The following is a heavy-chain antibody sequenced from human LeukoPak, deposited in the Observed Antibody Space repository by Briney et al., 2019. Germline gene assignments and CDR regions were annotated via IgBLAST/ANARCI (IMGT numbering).Heavy chain of an antibody. J-gene: IGHJ6*02. CDR1: GFTFSSYA. V-gene: IGHV3-23*01. D-gene: IGHD6-19*01. CDR3: AKAGYSSGWTRYYGMDV. Sequence: GGSLRLSCAASGFTFSSYAMSWVRQSPGKGLEWVSAITNSGDNTYYADSVKGRFTISRANSRNTLYLQMNSLRAEDTAVYYCAKAGYSSGWTRYYGMDVWGQGTTVAVSS. CDR2: ITNSGDNT.